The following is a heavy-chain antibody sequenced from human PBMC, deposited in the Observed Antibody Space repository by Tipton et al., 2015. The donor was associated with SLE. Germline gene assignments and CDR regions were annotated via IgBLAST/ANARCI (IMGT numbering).Heavy chain of an antibody. CDR1: GGSISTYY. Sequence: TLSLTCTVSGGSISTYYWNWIRQSPGKGLEWIGEINHSGSTNYNPSLKSRVTISVDTSKNQFSLKLSSVTAADTAVYYCARGILEPGDYWGQGTLVTVSS. J-gene: IGHJ4*02. D-gene: IGHD1-1*01. CDR2: INHSGST. V-gene: IGHV4-34*01. CDR3: ARGILEPGDY.